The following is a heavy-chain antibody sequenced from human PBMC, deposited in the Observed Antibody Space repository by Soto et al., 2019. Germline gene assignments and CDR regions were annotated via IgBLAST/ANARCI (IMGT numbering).Heavy chain of an antibody. CDR3: ARAGHFHILTGFGY. V-gene: IGHV4-31*03. J-gene: IGHJ4*02. CDR1: GDFISRCGYY. Sequence: PSETLSLTCTVSGDFISRCGYYWNLIRQHPGKGLEWIGYIYYNGSANYNPSLKSRVTISMDTSKKQFSLRLTSVTAADTAMYYCARAGHFHILTGFGYWGQGTLVTXSS. D-gene: IGHD3-9*01. CDR2: IYYNGSA.